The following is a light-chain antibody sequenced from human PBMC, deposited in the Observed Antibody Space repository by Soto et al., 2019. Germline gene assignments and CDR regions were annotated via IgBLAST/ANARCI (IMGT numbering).Light chain of an antibody. J-gene: IGLJ2*01. CDR3: QTSGSGTVV. V-gene: IGLV4-69*01. Sequence: QSVLTQSPSASASLGASVKLTCTLSSGHSSYAIAWHQQQPEKGPRYLMKLNSDGSHSKGDGIPDRFSGTSSGAERYLTISRLQAEDEADYYCQTSGSGTVVFGGGTKLTVL. CDR2: LNSDGSH. CDR1: SGHSSYA.